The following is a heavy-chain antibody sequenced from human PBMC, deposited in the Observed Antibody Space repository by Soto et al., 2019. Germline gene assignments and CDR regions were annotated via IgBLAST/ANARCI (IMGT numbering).Heavy chain of an antibody. CDR1: GYTFTSYA. CDR2: INAGNGNT. J-gene: IGHJ4*02. CDR3: ANLRSPYSYGYDY. D-gene: IGHD5-18*01. V-gene: IGHV1-3*05. Sequence: QVQLVQSGAEEKKPGASVKVSCKASGYTFTSYAMHWVRQAPGQRLEWMGWINAGNGNTKYSQKFQGRVTITRDTSASTDYMELSSLRSEDTAVYYCANLRSPYSYGYDYWGQGTLVTVSS.